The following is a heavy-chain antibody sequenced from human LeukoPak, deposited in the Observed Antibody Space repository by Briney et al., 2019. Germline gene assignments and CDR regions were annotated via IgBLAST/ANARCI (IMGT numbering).Heavy chain of an antibody. J-gene: IGHJ4*01. V-gene: IGHV3-53*01. D-gene: IGHD6-19*01. Sequence: TGGSLRLSCAASRVTVISYYMSWVRQAPDKRLEWVSVIYRGGDTYYGDPVKGRFTISRDTSKNTLYLQMNSLRVEDTAVYFCARSLDSSGSHPKNYLVYWGHGTLVTVSS. CDR1: RVTVISYY. CDR3: ARSLDSSGSHPKNYLVY. CDR2: IYRGGDT.